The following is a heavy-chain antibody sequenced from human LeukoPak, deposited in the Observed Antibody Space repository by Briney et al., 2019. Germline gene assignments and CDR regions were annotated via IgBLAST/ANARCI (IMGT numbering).Heavy chain of an antibody. Sequence: PGRSLRLTCAASGFTFSSYGMHWVRQAPGKGLERVAVISYDGSNKYYADSVKGRFTISRDNSKNTLYLQMNSLRAEDTAVYYCAKVRAAMRGYFQHWGQGTLVTVSS. CDR1: GFTFSSYG. CDR3: AKVRAAMRGYFQH. J-gene: IGHJ1*01. D-gene: IGHD2-2*01. V-gene: IGHV3-30*18. CDR2: ISYDGSNK.